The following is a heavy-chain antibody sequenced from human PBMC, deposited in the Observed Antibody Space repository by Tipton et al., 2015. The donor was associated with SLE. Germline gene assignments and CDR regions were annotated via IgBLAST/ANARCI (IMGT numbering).Heavy chain of an antibody. Sequence: QSGPEVKKPGASVKVSCKASGYTFTGYYMHWVRQAPGQGLEWMGWINPNSGGTNYAQKFQGRVTMTRDTSISTAYMELSRPRSDDTAVYYCARGRWGLVGTDYFDYWGQGTLVTVSP. CDR2: INPNSGGT. V-gene: IGHV1-2*02. CDR1: GYTFTGYY. CDR3: ARGRWGLVGTDYFDY. D-gene: IGHD2-21*02. J-gene: IGHJ4*02.